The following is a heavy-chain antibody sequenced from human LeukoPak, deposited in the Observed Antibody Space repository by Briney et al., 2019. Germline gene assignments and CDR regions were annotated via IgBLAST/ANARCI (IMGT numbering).Heavy chain of an antibody. V-gene: IGHV3-23*01. D-gene: IGHD2-2*01. Sequence: PGRSLRLSCAASGFIFSSDAMSWVRQAPGKGLEWVSAISGSGGSTYYADSVKGRFTISRDNSKNTLYLQMNSLRAEDTAVYYCAKADIVVVPAAILDYWGQGTLVTVSS. CDR3: AKADIVVVPAAILDY. CDR2: ISGSGGST. CDR1: GFIFSSDA. J-gene: IGHJ4*02.